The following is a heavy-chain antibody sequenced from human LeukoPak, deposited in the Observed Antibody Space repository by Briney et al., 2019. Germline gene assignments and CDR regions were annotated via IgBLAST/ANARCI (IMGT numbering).Heavy chain of an antibody. Sequence: GGSLRLSCAASGFTFSSYEMNWVRQAPGKGLEWVSYISSSGSTIYYADSVKGRFTISRDNSKRSVYLQMNSLRAEDTATYYCARGESSYCSGGCYFASWGQGTLVTISS. J-gene: IGHJ5*01. V-gene: IGHV3-48*03. D-gene: IGHD2-15*01. CDR1: GFTFSSYE. CDR2: ISSSGSTI. CDR3: ARGESSYCSGGCYFAS.